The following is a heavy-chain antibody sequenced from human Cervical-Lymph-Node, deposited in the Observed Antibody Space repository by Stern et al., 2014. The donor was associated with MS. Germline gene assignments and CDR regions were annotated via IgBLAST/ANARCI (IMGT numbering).Heavy chain of an antibody. CDR1: GFTFRTYW. CDR2: INLDGSEK. V-gene: IGHV3-7*01. CDR3: ARDKKGRTGYFGMDS. Sequence: EVQLVESGGDLVQPGGSLRLSCAASGFTFRTYWMTWVRQTPGKGLEWVASINLDGSEKYYVASVKGRFTSPRDNAKNSLYLQMNSLRVEDTAMYYCARDKKGRTGYFGMDSWGQGTLVPVSS. J-gene: IGHJ4*02. D-gene: IGHD3-9*01.